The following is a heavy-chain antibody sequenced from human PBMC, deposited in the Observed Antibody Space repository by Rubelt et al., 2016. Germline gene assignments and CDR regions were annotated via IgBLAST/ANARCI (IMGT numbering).Heavy chain of an antibody. D-gene: IGHD3-10*01. Sequence: EVQLVQSGAEVTKPGESLKISCKGSGYRFTSYWIGWVRQMRGKGLEWMAIIYAGDSDSTHSQSFQRQVTMSAAQSSSTAYLQWSSLMASDTAMYYWARLEYGSRKIDDWGQGTLVTVSS. V-gene: IGHV5-51*01. CDR1: GYRFTSYW. J-gene: IGHJ4*02. CDR3: ARLEYGSRKIDD. CDR2: IYAGDSDS.